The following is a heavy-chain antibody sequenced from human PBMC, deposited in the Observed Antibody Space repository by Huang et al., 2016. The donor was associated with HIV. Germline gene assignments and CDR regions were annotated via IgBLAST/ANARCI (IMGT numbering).Heavy chain of an antibody. V-gene: IGHV1-8*01. J-gene: IGHJ6*03. CDR1: GYTFSSHD. Sequence: QVQLVQSGAEVKTPGASVKVSCKASGYTFSSHDINWVRQAPGQGLEWMGWMNPKSVHTGYSQKFQGRVNITRSTSITTAYMELSSLRSADTAVYYCVRGTRYGDYGLRHYYYYMDVWGKGTTVTVSS. D-gene: IGHD4-17*01. CDR3: VRGTRYGDYGLRHYYYYMDV. CDR2: MNPKSVHT.